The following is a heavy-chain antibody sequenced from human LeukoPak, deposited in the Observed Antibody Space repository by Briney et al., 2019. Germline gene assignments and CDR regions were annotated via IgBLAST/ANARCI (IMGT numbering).Heavy chain of an antibody. J-gene: IGHJ3*02. CDR1: GGSISSSSYY. V-gene: IGHV4-39*07. Sequence: SETLSLTCTVSGGSISSSSYYWGWIRQPPGKGLEWIGSIYYSGSTYYNPSLKSRVTISVDTSKNQFSLKLSSVTAADTAVYYCARDFRTGEHLNDAFDIWGQGTMVTVSS. CDR2: IYYSGST. D-gene: IGHD7-27*01. CDR3: ARDFRTGEHLNDAFDI.